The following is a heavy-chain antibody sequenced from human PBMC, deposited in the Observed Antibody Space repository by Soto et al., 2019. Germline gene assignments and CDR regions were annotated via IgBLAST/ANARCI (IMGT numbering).Heavy chain of an antibody. Sequence: QVQLVQSGAEVKEPGASVKVSCKASGYTLTSHTLHWARQAPGQGLEWMGWIIVSNGSPRYAPQFQGRVTFGRDTSATTAYMELSSLTSEDTAIYYRAREPEDGVPGDYWGQGTRVVVSS. V-gene: IGHV1-3*01. J-gene: IGHJ4*02. CDR2: IIVSNGSP. CDR1: GYTLTSHT. D-gene: IGHD3-3*01. CDR3: AREPEDGVPGDY.